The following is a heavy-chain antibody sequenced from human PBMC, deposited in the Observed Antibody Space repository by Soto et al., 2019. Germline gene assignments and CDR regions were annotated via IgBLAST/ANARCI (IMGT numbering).Heavy chain of an antibody. CDR2: ISYDGSNK. CDR3: AQHYGSGSYYLA. J-gene: IGHJ4*02. V-gene: IGHV3-30-3*01. D-gene: IGHD3-10*01. CDR1: GFTFSSYA. Sequence: QVQLVESGGGVVRPGRSLRLSCAASGFTFSSYAMHWVRQAPGKGLEWVAVISYDGSNKYYADSVKGRFTISRDNSKNTLYLQMNSLRTEDTAVYYCAQHYGSGSYYLAWGQGTLVTVSS.